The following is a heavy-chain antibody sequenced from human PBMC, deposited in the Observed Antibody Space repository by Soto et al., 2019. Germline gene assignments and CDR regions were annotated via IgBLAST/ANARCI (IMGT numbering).Heavy chain of an antibody. J-gene: IGHJ4*02. V-gene: IGHV4-34*01. CDR3: ASDYYDSSGYYY. Sequence: NPSETLSLTCAVYGGSFSGYYWSWIRQPPGKGLEWIGEINHSGSTNYNPSLKSRVTISVDTSKNQFSLKLSSVTAADTAVYYCASDYYDSSGYYYWGQGTLVTVSS. D-gene: IGHD3-22*01. CDR2: INHSGST. CDR1: GGSFSGYY.